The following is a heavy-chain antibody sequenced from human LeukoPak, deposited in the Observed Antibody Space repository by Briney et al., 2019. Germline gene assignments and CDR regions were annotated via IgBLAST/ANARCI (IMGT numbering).Heavy chain of an antibody. CDR3: ARGRYSSGWYWGGAFDI. D-gene: IGHD6-19*01. Sequence: KPSETLSLTCAVYGGSFSGYYWSWIRQPPGKGLEWIVEITHSGSTNYNPSLKSRVTLSVDTSKNQFSLKLSSVTAADTAVYYCARGRYSSGWYWGGAFDIWGQGTMVTVSS. J-gene: IGHJ3*02. V-gene: IGHV4-34*01. CDR1: GGSFSGYY. CDR2: ITHSGST.